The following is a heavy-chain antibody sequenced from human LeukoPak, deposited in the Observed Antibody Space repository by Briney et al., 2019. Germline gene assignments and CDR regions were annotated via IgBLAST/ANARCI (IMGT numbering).Heavy chain of an antibody. D-gene: IGHD3-10*01. V-gene: IGHV4-39*01. J-gene: IGHJ2*01. CDR1: GGSISSSSYY. CDR2: IYYSGST. Sequence: SETLSLTCTVSGGSISSSSYYWGWIRQPPGKGLEWIGSIYYSGSTYYNPSLKSRVTISVDTSKNQFSLKLSSVTAADTAVYYCARGHNMVRGVIITKVAWYFDLWGRGTLVTVSS. CDR3: ARGHNMVRGVIITKVAWYFDL.